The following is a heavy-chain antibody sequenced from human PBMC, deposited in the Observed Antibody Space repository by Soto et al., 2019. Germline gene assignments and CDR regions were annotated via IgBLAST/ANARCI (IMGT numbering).Heavy chain of an antibody. V-gene: IGHV1-18*01. CDR3: ARDEEVTTSYMDV. Sequence: ASVKVSCKASGYTFTNYAVHWVRQAPGQGLEWMGWISAYNGNTNYAQKLQGRVTMTTDTSTSTAYMELRSLRSDDTAVYYCARDEEVTTSYMDVWGKGTTVTVSS. D-gene: IGHD4-17*01. CDR2: ISAYNGNT. CDR1: GYTFTNYA. J-gene: IGHJ6*03.